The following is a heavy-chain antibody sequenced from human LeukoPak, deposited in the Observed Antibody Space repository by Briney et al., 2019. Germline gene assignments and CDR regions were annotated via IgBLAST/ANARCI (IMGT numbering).Heavy chain of an antibody. CDR3: AKYCSGGSCYSGLDY. D-gene: IGHD2-15*01. CDR1: GFTFSSCV. V-gene: IGHV3-23*01. J-gene: IGHJ4*02. Sequence: GGSLRLSCAASGFTFSSCVMTWVRQAPGKGLEWVSTVTGSADRTYYADSVKGRFTISRDNSKNTLYLQMNSLRAEDTAVYYCAKYCSGGSCYSGLDYWGQGTLVTVSS. CDR2: VTGSADRT.